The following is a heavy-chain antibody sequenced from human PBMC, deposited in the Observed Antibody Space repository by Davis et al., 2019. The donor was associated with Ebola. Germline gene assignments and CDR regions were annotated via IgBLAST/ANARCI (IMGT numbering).Heavy chain of an antibody. Sequence: PSETLSLTCTVSGGSISSGGYYWSWIRQHPGKGLEWIGYIYYSGSTYYNPSLKSRVTISVDTSKNHFSLKLNSVTAADTAVYYCARGDSSGYGYWGQGTLVTVSS. V-gene: IGHV4-31*03. CDR1: GGSISSGGYY. CDR3: ARGDSSGYGY. CDR2: IYYSGST. D-gene: IGHD3-22*01. J-gene: IGHJ4*02.